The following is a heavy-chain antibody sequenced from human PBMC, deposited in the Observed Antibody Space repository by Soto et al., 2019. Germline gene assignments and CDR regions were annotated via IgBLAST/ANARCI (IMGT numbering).Heavy chain of an antibody. Sequence: SETLSLTCSVSGASIDTGSYYWSWIRQHPGKGLEWIGYIYYSGSTYFNPSLRSRVTISVDTSRNQFSLKLRSVTAADTAIYFCARASPNYYYAMDVWGQGTMVTVSS. J-gene: IGHJ6*02. CDR2: IYYSGST. CDR1: GASIDTGSYY. V-gene: IGHV4-31*03. CDR3: ARASPNYYYAMDV.